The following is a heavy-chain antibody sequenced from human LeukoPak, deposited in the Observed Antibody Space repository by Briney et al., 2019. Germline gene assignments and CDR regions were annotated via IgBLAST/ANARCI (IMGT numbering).Heavy chain of an antibody. D-gene: IGHD6-19*01. CDR3: AREREQWHAFDI. V-gene: IGHV3-21*01. Sequence: PGGSLRLSCAASGFTFSSYSMNWVRQAPGKGLEWVSSISSSSSYIYYADSVEGRFTISRDNAKNSLYLQMNSLRAEDTAVYFCAREREQWHAFDIWGQGTMVTVSS. J-gene: IGHJ3*02. CDR2: ISSSSSYI. CDR1: GFTFSSYS.